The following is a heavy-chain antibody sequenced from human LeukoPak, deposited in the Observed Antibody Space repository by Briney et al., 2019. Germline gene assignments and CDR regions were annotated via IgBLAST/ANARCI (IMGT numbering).Heavy chain of an antibody. Sequence: PSETLSLTCTVSGGSISSYYWSWIRQPPGKGLEWIGYIYTSGSTNYNPSLKRRVTISVDTSKNQFSLKLSSVTAADTAVYYCARYSSSSAGWFDPGGQGTLVTVSA. D-gene: IGHD6-6*01. J-gene: IGHJ5*02. V-gene: IGHV4-4*09. CDR3: ARYSSSSAGWFDP. CDR2: IYTSGST. CDR1: GGSISSYY.